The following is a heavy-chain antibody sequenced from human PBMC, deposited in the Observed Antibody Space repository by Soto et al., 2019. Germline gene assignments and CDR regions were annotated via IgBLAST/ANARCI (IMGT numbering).Heavy chain of an antibody. CDR3: VLDIIPPAPDYLVY. Sequence: PGGSLRLSCTASGFTVSSNYMSWVRQAPGKGLEWVAVMSPSGAEKYYTDSVKGRFTISRDNSKNTLYLEMNNPTSDDTAVYYCVLDIIPPAPDYLVYWGQGTLVTVSS. J-gene: IGHJ4*02. D-gene: IGHD3-3*01. CDR1: GFTVSSNY. CDR2: MSPSGAEK. V-gene: IGHV3-66*02.